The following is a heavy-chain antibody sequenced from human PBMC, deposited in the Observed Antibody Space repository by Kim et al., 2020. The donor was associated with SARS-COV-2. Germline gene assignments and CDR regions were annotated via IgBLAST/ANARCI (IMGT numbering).Heavy chain of an antibody. CDR2: INHSGST. D-gene: IGHD4-17*01. Sequence: SETLSLTCAVYGGSFSGYYWSWIRQPPGKGLEWIGEINHSGSTNYNPSLKSRVTISVDTSKNQFSLKLSSVTAADTAVYYCARGAYHTPTPSRLLRPFDYWGQGTLVTVSS. J-gene: IGHJ4*02. CDR3: ARGAYHTPTPSRLLRPFDY. V-gene: IGHV4-34*01. CDR1: GGSFSGYY.